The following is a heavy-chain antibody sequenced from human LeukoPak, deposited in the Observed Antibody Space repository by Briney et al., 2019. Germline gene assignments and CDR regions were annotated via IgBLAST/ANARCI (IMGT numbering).Heavy chain of an antibody. CDR1: GFTFSSFR. D-gene: IGHD4-17*01. V-gene: IGHV3-7*01. CDR2: IKQDGSDK. J-gene: IGHJ4*02. Sequence: GGSLRLSCAASGFTFSSFRMSWVRQAPGKGLEWVANIKQDGSDKYYVDSVKGRFTISRDNAKNSLYLQMNSLRAEDTAVYYCAREAYGDPFDYWGQGTLVIVSS. CDR3: AREAYGDPFDY.